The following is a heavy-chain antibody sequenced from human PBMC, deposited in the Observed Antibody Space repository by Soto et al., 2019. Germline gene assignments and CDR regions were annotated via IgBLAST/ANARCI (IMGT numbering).Heavy chain of an antibody. J-gene: IGHJ4*02. V-gene: IGHV1-18*01. CDR2: ISAYNGNT. CDR1: GYTFTSYG. D-gene: IGHD2-15*01. CDR3: VVASQPYYFDY. Sequence: ASVKVSCKASGYTFTSYGISWVRQAPGQGLEWMGWISAYNGNTNYAQKLQGRVTMTTDTSTSTAYMELRSLRSDDTAVYYCVVASQPYYFDYCGQRTLVTVSS.